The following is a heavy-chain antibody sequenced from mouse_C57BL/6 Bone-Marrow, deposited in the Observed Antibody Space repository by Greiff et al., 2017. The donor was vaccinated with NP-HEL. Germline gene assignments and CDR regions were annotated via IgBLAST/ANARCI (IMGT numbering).Heavy chain of an antibody. CDR1: GYTFTDYN. J-gene: IGHJ1*03. D-gene: IGHD4-1*01. CDR2: INPNNGGT. Sequence: VHVKQSGPELVKPGASVKMSCKASGYTFTDYNMHWVKQSHGKSLEWIGYINPNNGGTSYNQKFKGKATLTVNKSSSTAYMELRSLTSEDSAVYYCARAPAGTRYFDVWGTGTTVTVSS. CDR3: ARAPAGTRYFDV. V-gene: IGHV1-22*01.